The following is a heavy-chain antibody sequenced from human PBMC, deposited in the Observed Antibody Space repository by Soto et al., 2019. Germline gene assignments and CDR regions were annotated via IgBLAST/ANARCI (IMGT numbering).Heavy chain of an antibody. J-gene: IGHJ4*02. D-gene: IGHD3-9*01. CDR3: ARVFPRDYDILPGYYNGGEFDY. Sequence: QLQLQESGSGLVKPSQTLSLTCAVSGGSISSGGYSWSWIRQPPGKGLEWIGYIYHSGSTYYNPSLKRRVTISVDRSKNQFSLELRSVTAADTAVYYCARVFPRDYDILPGYYNGGEFDYWGQGTLVTVSS. CDR2: IYHSGST. V-gene: IGHV4-30-2*01. CDR1: GGSISSGGYS.